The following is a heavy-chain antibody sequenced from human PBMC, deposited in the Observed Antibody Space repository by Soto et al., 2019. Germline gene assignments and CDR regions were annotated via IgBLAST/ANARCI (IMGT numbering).Heavy chain of an antibody. V-gene: IGHV1-3*01. CDR3: ARGVENIVVVLDVFGYYGMDV. D-gene: IGHD2-2*01. CDR1: GYSFTSYA. CDR2: INAGNGNT. J-gene: IGHJ6*02. Sequence: VKVSCKASGYSFTSYAIYWVRQAPGQRLEWMGWINAGNGNTKYSQKLQGRVTFTGDTSASTAHMELSSLRSEDTAVYFCARGVENIVVVLDVFGYYGMDVWGQGTTVTVSS.